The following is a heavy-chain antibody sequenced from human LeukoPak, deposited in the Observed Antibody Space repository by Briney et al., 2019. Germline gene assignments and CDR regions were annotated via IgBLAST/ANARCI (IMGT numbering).Heavy chain of an antibody. J-gene: IGHJ3*02. CDR3: VKDSGYDPDAFDI. Sequence: PGGSLRLSCSASGFTFSSYAMHWVRQAPGKGLEYVSAISSNRGSTYYADSVKGRFTISRDNSKNTLYLQMSSLRAEDTAVYYCVKDSGYDPDAFDIWGQGTMVTVSS. CDR1: GFTFSSYA. D-gene: IGHD5-12*01. V-gene: IGHV3-64D*06. CDR2: ISSNRGST.